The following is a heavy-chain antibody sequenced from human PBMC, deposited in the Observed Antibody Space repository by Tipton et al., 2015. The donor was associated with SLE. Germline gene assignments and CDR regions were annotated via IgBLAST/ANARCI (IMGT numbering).Heavy chain of an antibody. CDR1: GGSMNSPSSY. CDR3: ARQRAIYSGSESPFF. Sequence: LSLTCTVSGGSMNSPSSYWDWIRQPPGKSLEWIGSIYYSGNTHYNPSLKSRVTISVDTSKSQFSLKVNSVTAADTAVYFCARQRAIYSGSESPFFWGQGTLVTVSS. J-gene: IGHJ4*02. CDR2: IYYSGNT. D-gene: IGHD3-10*01. V-gene: IGHV4-39*01.